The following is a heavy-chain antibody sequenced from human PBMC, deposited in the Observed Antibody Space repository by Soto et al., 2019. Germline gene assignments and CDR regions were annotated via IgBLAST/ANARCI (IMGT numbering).Heavy chain of an antibody. Sequence: QVQLVQSGAEVKKPGSSVKVSCKASGGTFSSYTISWVRQAPGQGLEWMGRIIPILGIANYAQKFQGRVTIVADKATSTAYMERCSVRAEETAVYYCARDAPPYCRSTSCRNQRVGFGYWGQGTLVTVSS. CDR3: ARDAPPYCRSTSCRNQRVGFGY. CDR1: GGTFSSYT. V-gene: IGHV1-69*08. J-gene: IGHJ4*02. CDR2: IIPILGIA. D-gene: IGHD2-2*01.